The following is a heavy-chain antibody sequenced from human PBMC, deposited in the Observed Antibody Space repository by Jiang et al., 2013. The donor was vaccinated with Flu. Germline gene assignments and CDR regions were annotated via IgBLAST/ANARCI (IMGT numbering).Heavy chain of an antibody. J-gene: IGHJ4*02. V-gene: IGHV1-69*01. CDR1: GGTFSSYA. CDR2: IIPIFGTA. Sequence: SVKVSCKASGGTFSSYAISWVRQAPGQGLEWMGGIIPIFGTANYAQKFQGRVTITADESTSTAYMELSSLRSEDTAVYYCASDSSSWYGGFDYWGQGTLVTVSS. CDR3: ASDSSSWYGGFDY. D-gene: IGHD6-13*01.